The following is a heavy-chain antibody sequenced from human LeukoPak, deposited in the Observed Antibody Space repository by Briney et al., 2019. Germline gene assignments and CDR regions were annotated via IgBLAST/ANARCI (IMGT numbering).Heavy chain of an antibody. Sequence: SETLSLTCTVSGGSISSSSYYWGWIRQPPGKGLEWIGSIYYSGSTYYNPSLKSRVTISVDTSKNQFSLRLSSVTAADTAVYYCARHTRYSSSMYYFDYWGQGTLVTVSS. J-gene: IGHJ4*02. V-gene: IGHV4-39*01. CDR2: IYYSGST. D-gene: IGHD6-13*01. CDR3: ARHTRYSSSMYYFDY. CDR1: GGSISSSSYY.